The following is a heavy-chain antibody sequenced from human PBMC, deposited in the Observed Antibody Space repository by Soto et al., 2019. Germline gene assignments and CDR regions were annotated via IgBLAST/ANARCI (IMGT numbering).Heavy chain of an antibody. V-gene: IGHV3-53*01. J-gene: IGHJ4*02. CDR1: GFTVSNNH. D-gene: IGHD1-1*01. CDR3: AGRVTTAPSPDN. CDR2: VHGDGST. Sequence: VQLVESGGGLIQPGGSLRLSCAASGFTVSNNHMTWVRQAAGKGLELVSFVHGDGSTSYADSVKGRFTISRDNSKNTLSLQPDSLRAADTPIYYCAGRVTTAPSPDNWGRGTLVTVSS.